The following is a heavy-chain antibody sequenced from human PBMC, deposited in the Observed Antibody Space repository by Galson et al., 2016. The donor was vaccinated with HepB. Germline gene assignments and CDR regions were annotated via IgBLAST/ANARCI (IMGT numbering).Heavy chain of an antibody. CDR2: IIPFFGAA. Sequence: SCKASGGTFSSYVISWVRLAPGEGLEWMGGIIPFFGAAHYAQKFRGRVTITADESTITAYMGLSSLSSEDTAVYFCAREESYCSGTSCPDYYYYYYGMDVWGQGTTVTVSS. V-gene: IGHV1-69*01. D-gene: IGHD2-2*01. CDR1: GGTFSSYV. J-gene: IGHJ6*02. CDR3: AREESYCSGTSCPDYYYYYYGMDV.